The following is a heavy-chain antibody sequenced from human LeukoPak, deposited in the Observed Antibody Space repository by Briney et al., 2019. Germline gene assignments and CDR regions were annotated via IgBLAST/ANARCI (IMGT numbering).Heavy chain of an antibody. V-gene: IGHV4-4*07. J-gene: IGHJ4*02. CDR3: AAPGDYSAAVDY. D-gene: IGHD4-17*01. Sequence: SETLSLTCTVSGGSISNYYWTWIRQPAGKGLEWIGRIHTSGSTHYNPSLKSRVTISVDKSKSQFSLKLSSVTAADTAVYYCAAPGDYSAAVDYWGQGTLVTVSS. CDR2: IHTSGST. CDR1: GGSISNYY.